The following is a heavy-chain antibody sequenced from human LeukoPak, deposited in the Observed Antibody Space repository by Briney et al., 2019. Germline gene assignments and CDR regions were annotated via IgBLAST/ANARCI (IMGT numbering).Heavy chain of an antibody. CDR2: IFYSGST. Sequence: SETLSLTCTVSGGSISTSRYYWGWIRQPPGKGLEWIGSIFYSGSTYYNPSLKSRVTTSVDTSKKQFSLKLSSVTAADTAVYYCARTVGEPGAEYFQHWGQGTLVTVSS. J-gene: IGHJ1*01. D-gene: IGHD3-10*01. V-gene: IGHV4-39*01. CDR1: GGSISTSRYY. CDR3: ARTVGEPGAEYFQH.